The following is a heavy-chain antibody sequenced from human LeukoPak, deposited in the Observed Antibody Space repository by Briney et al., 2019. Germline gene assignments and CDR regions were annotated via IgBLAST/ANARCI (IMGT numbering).Heavy chain of an antibody. V-gene: IGHV3-74*03. Sequence: GGSLRLSCAGSRISLTSFWIHWGREAPGKGVVWVSRINRAGSSTEYADSVNGRFTISRDNAKNTVYLQMNSLRGEDTAVYYCAREKLETSSHPFDPWGQGTLVTVSS. CDR3: AREKLETSSHPFDP. D-gene: IGHD6-6*01. J-gene: IGHJ5*02. CDR2: INRAGSST. CDR1: RISLTSFW.